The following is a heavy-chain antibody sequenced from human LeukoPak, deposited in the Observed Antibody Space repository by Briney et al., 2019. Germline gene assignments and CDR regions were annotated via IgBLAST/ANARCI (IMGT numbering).Heavy chain of an antibody. Sequence: GGSLRLSCAASGFTFSSYAMTWVRQAPGKGLEWVSGISGSGGGANYADSYYADSVKGRFTISRDNSKNTLYLQMNSLRDEDTAVYYCAKDSLRGPGYCSSTSCYDYGMDVWGQGTTVTVSS. CDR1: GFTFSSYA. V-gene: IGHV3-23*01. D-gene: IGHD2-2*01. J-gene: IGHJ6*02. CDR3: AKDSLRGPGYCSSTSCYDYGMDV. CDR2: ISGSGGGANYADS.